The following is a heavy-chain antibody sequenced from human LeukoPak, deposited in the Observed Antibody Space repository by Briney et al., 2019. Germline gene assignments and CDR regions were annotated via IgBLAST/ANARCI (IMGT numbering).Heavy chain of an antibody. CDR2: ISSSSSYI. J-gene: IGHJ5*02. Sequence: PGGSLRLSCAASGFTFSSYSMNWVRQAPGKGLEWVSSISSSSSYIYYADSVKGRFTISRDNAKNSLYLQMNSLRAEDTVVYCCASSLAVAGTGGWFDPWGQGSLVTVSS. CDR1: GFTFSSYS. CDR3: ASSLAVAGTGGWFDP. D-gene: IGHD6-13*01. V-gene: IGHV3-21*01.